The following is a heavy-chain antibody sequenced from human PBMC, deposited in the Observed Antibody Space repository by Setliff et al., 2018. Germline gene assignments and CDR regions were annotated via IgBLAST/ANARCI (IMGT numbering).Heavy chain of an antibody. J-gene: IGHJ4*02. CDR2: IIPIFGTA. CDR3: ARVQQLGTFDY. V-gene: IGHV1-69*01. D-gene: IGHD6-13*01. Sequence: VSCKASGGTFSSYAISWVRQAPGQGLEWMGGIIPIFGTANYAQKFQGRVTITADESTSTAYMGLSSLRSEDTAVYYCARVQQLGTFDYWGQGTLVTVSS. CDR1: GGTFSSYA.